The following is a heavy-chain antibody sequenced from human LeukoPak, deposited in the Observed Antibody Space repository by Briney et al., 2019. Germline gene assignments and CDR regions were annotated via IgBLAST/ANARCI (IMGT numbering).Heavy chain of an antibody. CDR2: IPDDGNNV. D-gene: IGHD1-7*01. J-gene: IGHJ4*02. CDR1: GVTFSSYG. Sequence: GGSLRLSCAASGVTFSSYGMHWVRQAPGKGLEWVAFIPDDGNNVYYSDSVRGRFTVSRDSSRNTLYLQMNSLRVEDSALYYCAGGTYYSDYWGQGTLVTVSS. CDR3: AGGTYYSDY. V-gene: IGHV3-30*03.